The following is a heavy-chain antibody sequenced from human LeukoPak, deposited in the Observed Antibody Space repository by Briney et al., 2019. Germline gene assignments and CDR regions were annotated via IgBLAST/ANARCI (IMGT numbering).Heavy chain of an antibody. D-gene: IGHD6-19*01. Sequence: SVKVSCKASGGTFSSYAISWVRQAPGQGLEWMGGIIPIFGTANYAQKFQGRVTITADKSTSTAYMELSSLRSEDTAVYYCASSRVRFFDRIAVAVDFDYWGQGTLVTVSS. J-gene: IGHJ4*02. V-gene: IGHV1-69*06. CDR3: ASSRVRFFDRIAVAVDFDY. CDR1: GGTFSSYA. CDR2: IIPIFGTA.